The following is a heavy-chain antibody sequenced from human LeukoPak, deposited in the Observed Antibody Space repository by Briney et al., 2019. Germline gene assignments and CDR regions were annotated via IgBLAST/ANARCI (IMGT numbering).Heavy chain of an antibody. CDR1: GFTFSSYW. J-gene: IGHJ4*02. Sequence: GGSLRLSCAASGFTFSSYWMHWVRQAPGKGLVWIPRINSDGSSTSYADSVKGRFTISRDNAKNTLYLQMNSLRAEDTAVYYCARDPGPIAAGDYWGQGTLVTVSS. V-gene: IGHV3-74*01. D-gene: IGHD6-13*01. CDR3: ARDPGPIAAGDY. CDR2: INSDGSST.